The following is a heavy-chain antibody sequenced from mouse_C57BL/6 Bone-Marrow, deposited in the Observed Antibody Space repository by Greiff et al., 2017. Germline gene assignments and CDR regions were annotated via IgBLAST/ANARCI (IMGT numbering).Heavy chain of an antibody. CDR1: GFTFSDYG. CDR3: ARNTVVATDWYFDV. D-gene: IGHD1-1*01. J-gene: IGHJ1*03. V-gene: IGHV5-15*04. Sequence: EVMLVESGGGLVQPGGSLKLSCAASGFTFSDYGMAWVRQAPRKGPEWVAFISNLAYSIYYADTVTGRFTISRENAKNTVYLEMSSLRSEDTAMYYCARNTVVATDWYFDVWGTGTTVTVSS. CDR2: ISNLAYSI.